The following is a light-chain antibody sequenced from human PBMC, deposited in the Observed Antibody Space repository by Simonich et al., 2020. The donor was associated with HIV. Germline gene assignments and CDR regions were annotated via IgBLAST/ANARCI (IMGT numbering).Light chain of an antibody. Sequence: QSALTQPASVSGSPGQSITISCTGTSSDVGSYNLVSWYQQHPGKAPKLMLYEDTKRPSGVSNRVSGSKSGNTASLTISRLRAEDEADYYCSSYTGISTVVFGGGTKLTVL. CDR1: SSDVGSYNL. J-gene: IGLJ2*01. CDR3: SSYTGISTVV. V-gene: IGLV2-14*02. CDR2: EDT.